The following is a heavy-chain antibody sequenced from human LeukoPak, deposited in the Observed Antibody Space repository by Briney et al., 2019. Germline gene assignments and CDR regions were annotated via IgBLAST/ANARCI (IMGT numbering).Heavy chain of an antibody. Sequence: ASVKVSCKASGYTFTSYYMHWVRQAPGQGLEWMGLVNPTGGSTGYAQKFQGRVTMTRDMSTSTDYMELSSLRSEDTAIYYCARDNSVGDSAWWFDPWGQGTLVTVSS. D-gene: IGHD5-12*01. CDR3: ARDNSVGDSAWWFDP. V-gene: IGHV1-46*01. CDR2: VNPTGGST. J-gene: IGHJ5*02. CDR1: GYTFTSYY.